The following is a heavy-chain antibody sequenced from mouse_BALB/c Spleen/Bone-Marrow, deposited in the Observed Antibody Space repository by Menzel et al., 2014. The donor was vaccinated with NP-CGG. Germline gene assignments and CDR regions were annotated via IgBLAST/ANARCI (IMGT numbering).Heavy chain of an antibody. CDR3: AREGYDYDWFAD. CDR1: GFTFSSYG. Sequence: DVMLVESGGDLVKPGASLKLSCAASGFTFSSYGMSWVRQTPGKRLEWVATISDGGSYIYYADNVKGRFIISRDNSKNNLYLQVRSLRSEDTALYYWAREGYDYDWFADWGQGTLVTVSA. CDR2: ISDGGSYI. J-gene: IGHJ3*01. V-gene: IGHV5-9-2*01. D-gene: IGHD2-4*01.